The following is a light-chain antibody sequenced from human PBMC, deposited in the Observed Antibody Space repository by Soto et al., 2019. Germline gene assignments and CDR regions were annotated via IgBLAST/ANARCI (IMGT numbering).Light chain of an antibody. J-gene: IGLJ2*01. CDR1: NIGSKS. CDR3: QVWDSSSDRVV. V-gene: IGLV3-21*02. Sequence: SYELTQPPSVSVAPGQTARITCGGNNIGSKSVHWYQQKPGQAPVLVVYDDSDRPSGMPERFSGSNSGNTATLTISRVEAGDEADYYCQVWDSSSDRVVFGGGTKLTVL. CDR2: DDS.